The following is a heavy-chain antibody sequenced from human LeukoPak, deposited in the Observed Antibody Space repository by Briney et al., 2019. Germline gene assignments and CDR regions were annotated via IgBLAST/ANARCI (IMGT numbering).Heavy chain of an antibody. V-gene: IGHV3-53*05. CDR3: ARDEGQLWLRYYFDY. CDR1: GFTVSSNY. D-gene: IGHD5-18*01. J-gene: IGHJ4*02. Sequence: PGGSLRLSCAASGFTVSSNYMSWVRQAPGKGLEWVSVIYSGGSTYYADSVKGRFTISRDNSKNTLYLQMNSLRAEDTAVYYCARDEGQLWLRYYFDYWGQGTLVTVSS. CDR2: IYSGGST.